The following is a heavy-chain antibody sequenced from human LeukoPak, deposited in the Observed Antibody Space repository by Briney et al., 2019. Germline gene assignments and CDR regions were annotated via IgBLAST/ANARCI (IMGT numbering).Heavy chain of an antibody. Sequence: PSETLSLTCAVYGGSFSGYYWSWIRQPPGKGLEWIGEINHSGSTNYNPSLKSRVTISVDTSKNQFSLKLSSVTAADTAVYYCARTVVVPAATIDYWGQGTLVTVSS. J-gene: IGHJ4*02. CDR2: INHSGST. D-gene: IGHD2-2*01. CDR1: GGSFSGYY. V-gene: IGHV4-34*01. CDR3: ARTVVVPAATIDY.